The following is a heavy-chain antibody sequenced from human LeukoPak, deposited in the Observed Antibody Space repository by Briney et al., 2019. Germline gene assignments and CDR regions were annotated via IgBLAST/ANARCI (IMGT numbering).Heavy chain of an antibody. V-gene: IGHV3-9*01. CDR2: ISWNSGSI. J-gene: IGHJ6*02. CDR3: AKVGIVRDYYYYGMDV. CDR1: GFTFDDYA. D-gene: IGHD2/OR15-2a*01. Sequence: PGGSLRLSCAASGFTFDDYAMHWVRQAPGKGLEWVSGISWNSGSIGYADSVKGRFTISRDNAKNSLYLQMNSLRAEDTALYYCAKVGIVRDYYYYGMDVWGQGTTVTVSS.